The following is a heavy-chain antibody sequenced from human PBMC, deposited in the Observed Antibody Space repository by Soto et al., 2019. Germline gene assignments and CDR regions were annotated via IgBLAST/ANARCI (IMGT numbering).Heavy chain of an antibody. Sequence: GASVKVSCKASGYTFTSYYMHWVRQAPGQGLEWMGIINPSGGSTSYAQKFQGRVTMTRDTSTSTVYMELSSLRSEDTAVYYCARVERWLQPKGYYFDYWGQGTLVTVSS. CDR1: GYTFTSYY. CDR2: INPSGGST. D-gene: IGHD5-12*01. J-gene: IGHJ4*02. CDR3: ARVERWLQPKGYYFDY. V-gene: IGHV1-46*01.